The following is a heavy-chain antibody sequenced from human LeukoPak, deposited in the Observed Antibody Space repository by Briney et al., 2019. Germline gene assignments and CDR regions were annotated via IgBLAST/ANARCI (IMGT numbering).Heavy chain of an antibody. D-gene: IGHD2-2*02. CDR1: GFTFSSYW. CDR3: ARERSVVPAAISGEIDY. V-gene: IGHV3-7*01. Sequence: SGGSLRLSCAASGFTFSSYWMSWVRQAPGKGLEWVANIKQDGSEKYYVDSVKGRFTISRDNAKNSLYLQINSLRAEDTAVYYCARERSVVPAAISGEIDYWGQGTLGTVSS. J-gene: IGHJ4*02. CDR2: IKQDGSEK.